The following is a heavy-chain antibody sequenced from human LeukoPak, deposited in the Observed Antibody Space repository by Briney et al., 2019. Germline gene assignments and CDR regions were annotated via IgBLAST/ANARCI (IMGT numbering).Heavy chain of an antibody. CDR2: SIPISGTA. CDR3: ARSHSSGWYARSYYYYYGMDV. CDR1: GGTFSSCA. Sequence: SVKLCCKASGGTFSSCAISCMRQAPGQWLELMGGSIPISGTANYAQKFQGRVTITADESTSTAYMELSSLRSEDTAVYYCARSHSSGWYARSYYYYYGMDVWGQGTTVTVSS. D-gene: IGHD6-19*01. J-gene: IGHJ6*02. V-gene: IGHV1-69*13.